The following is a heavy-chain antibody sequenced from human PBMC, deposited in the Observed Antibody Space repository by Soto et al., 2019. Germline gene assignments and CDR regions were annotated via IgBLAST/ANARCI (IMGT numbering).Heavy chain of an antibody. Sequence: ASVKVSCKASGYTFTDYYMHWVRQAPGQGLEWMGWINPNSGGTNYAQKFQGRVTMTRGTSISTAYMELNRLRSDDTAVYYCARDQSPSSGWPGMDVWGQGTTVTVSS. CDR3: ARDQSPSSGWPGMDV. J-gene: IGHJ6*02. CDR1: GYTFTDYY. V-gene: IGHV1-2*02. CDR2: INPNSGGT. D-gene: IGHD6-19*01.